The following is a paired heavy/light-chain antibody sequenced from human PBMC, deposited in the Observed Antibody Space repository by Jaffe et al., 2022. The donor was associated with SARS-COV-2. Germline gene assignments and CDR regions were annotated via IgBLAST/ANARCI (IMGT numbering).Light chain of an antibody. CDR2: EVS. CDR1: SSDIGGYNY. Sequence: QSALTQPASVSGSPGQSITISCTGTSSDIGGYNYVSWYQLHPGKAPKLMIYEVSIRPSGVSNRFSASKSGNTASLTISGLQTEDEAEYYCISHTNSNTAVFGGGTKLTVL. J-gene: IGLJ2*01. V-gene: IGLV2-14*01. CDR3: ISHTNSNTAV.
Heavy chain of an antibody. CDR1: GDSVSSRRAA. CDR3: ARGSDCSSTSCFVSFDY. Sequence: QVHLQQSGPGLVKPSQTLSLTCAISGDSVSSRRAAWTWIRQSPSSGLEWLGRTYYRSTWYYDFAVSVKSRITIIPDTSKNQFSLQLNSVTPEDTAVYYCARGSDCSSTSCFVSFDYWGQGILVTVSS. CDR2: TYYRSTWYY. V-gene: IGHV6-1*01. J-gene: IGHJ4*02. D-gene: IGHD2-2*01.